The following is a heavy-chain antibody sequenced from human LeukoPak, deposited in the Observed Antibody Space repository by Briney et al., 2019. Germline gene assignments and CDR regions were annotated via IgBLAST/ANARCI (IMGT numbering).Heavy chain of an antibody. CDR2: INHSGST. J-gene: IGHJ5*02. Sequence: KPSETLSLTCAVYGGSFSGYYWSWIRQSPGKGLEWIGEINHSGSTNYNPSLKSRVTISVDTSKNQFSLKLSSVTAADTAVYYCARGNGYGFLNWFDPWGQGTLVTVSS. CDR3: ARGNGYGFLNWFDP. CDR1: GGSFSGYY. V-gene: IGHV4-34*01. D-gene: IGHD5-18*01.